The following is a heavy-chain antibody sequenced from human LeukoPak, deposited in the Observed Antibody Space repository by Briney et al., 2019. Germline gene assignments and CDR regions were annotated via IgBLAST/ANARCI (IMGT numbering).Heavy chain of an antibody. Sequence: ASVKVSCKVSGYTLTALSMHWVRQAPGKGVEWMGGFDLEEAETIYAQTFQGRVTMTEDTSTDTAYMELSSLRSEDTAVYYCATGGYASGSDYWGQGTLVTVSS. CDR2: FDLEEAET. CDR1: GYTLTALS. J-gene: IGHJ4*02. D-gene: IGHD3-10*01. CDR3: ATGGYASGSDY. V-gene: IGHV1-24*01.